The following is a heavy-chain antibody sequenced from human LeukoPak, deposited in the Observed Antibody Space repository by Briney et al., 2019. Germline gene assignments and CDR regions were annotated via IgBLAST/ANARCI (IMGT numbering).Heavy chain of an antibody. CDR2: INHSGST. J-gene: IGHJ5*02. CDR1: GGSFSGYY. V-gene: IGHV4-34*01. CDR3: ARGHLLVRGAPSYDYVWGSYRSSWFDP. D-gene: IGHD3-16*02. Sequence: SETLSLTCAVYGGSFSGYYWSWIRQPPGKGLEWIGEINHSGSTNYNPSLKSRVTISVDTSKNQFSLKLSSVTAADTAVYYCARGHLLVRGAPSYDYVWGSYRSSWFDPWGQGTLVTVSS.